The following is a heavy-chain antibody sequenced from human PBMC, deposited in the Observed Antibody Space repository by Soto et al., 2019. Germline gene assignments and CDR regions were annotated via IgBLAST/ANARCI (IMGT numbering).Heavy chain of an antibody. J-gene: IGHJ5*02. CDR3: ARDLVNYYDSSGYPGGIRWFDP. Sequence: ASVKVSCKASGYTFTSYYMHWVRQAPGQGLEWMGIINPSGGSTSYAQKFQGRVTMTRDTSTSTVYMELSSLRSEDTVVYYCARDLVNYYDSSGYPGGIRWFDPWGQGT. V-gene: IGHV1-46*01. CDR1: GYTFTSYY. CDR2: INPSGGST. D-gene: IGHD3-22*01.